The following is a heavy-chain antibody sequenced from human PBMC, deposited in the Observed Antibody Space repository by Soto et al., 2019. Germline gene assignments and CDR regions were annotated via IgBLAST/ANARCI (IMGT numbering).Heavy chain of an antibody. D-gene: IGHD6-19*01. CDR3: ARQGVAGL. V-gene: IGHV3-53*01. J-gene: IGHJ4*02. CDR2: IYSGGSS. CDR1: GFSVSSNY. Sequence: EVQLVESGGGLIQPGGSLRLSCVVSGFSVSSNYMSWIRQAPGQGLEWVSVIYSGGSSDYADSVRGRFTISRDSSTNRIYLQINSLRVEDTAVYYCARQGVAGLWGQGTLVTVS.